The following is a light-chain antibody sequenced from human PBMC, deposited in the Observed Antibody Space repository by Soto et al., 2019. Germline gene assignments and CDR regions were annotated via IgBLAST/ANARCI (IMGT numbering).Light chain of an antibody. CDR3: LQQRSYPPLT. CDR2: AAS. J-gene: IGKJ4*01. Sequence: DIQMTQSPSSLSASVGDRVTITCRASQGIRNDLSWYQQKPGKAPKRLIYAASSLQSGVPSRFSGSGSGTEFTHTVSSLQPEDLATYYCLQQRSYPPLTFGGGTKVEIK. V-gene: IGKV1-17*01. CDR1: QGIRND.